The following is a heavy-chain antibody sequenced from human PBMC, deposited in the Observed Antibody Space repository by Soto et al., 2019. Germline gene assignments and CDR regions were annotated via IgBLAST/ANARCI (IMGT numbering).Heavy chain of an antibody. D-gene: IGHD6-19*01. J-gene: IGHJ4*02. CDR1: GFTFSSYG. CDR2: ISYDGSNK. Sequence: GGSLRLSCAASGFTFSSYGMHWVRQAPGKGLEWVAVISYDGSNKYYADSVKGRFTISRDNSKNTLYLQMNSLRAEDTAVYYCASTSSGWYWEDFAYWGQGTLVTVSS. V-gene: IGHV3-30*03. CDR3: ASTSSGWYWEDFAY.